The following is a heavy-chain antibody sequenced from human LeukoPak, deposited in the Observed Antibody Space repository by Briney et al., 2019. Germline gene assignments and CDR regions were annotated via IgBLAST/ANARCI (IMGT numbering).Heavy chain of an antibody. CDR3: ARSSLYYFDY. V-gene: IGHV1-18*01. CDR2: ISAYDGNT. Sequence: GASVKVSCMASGYTFNTYAISWVRQAPGQGLEWMGWISAYDGNTNYAQKFQGRVTMTTDTSTSTAYMELRSLRSDDTAVYYCARSSLYYFDYWGQGTLVTVSS. CDR1: GYTFNTYA. J-gene: IGHJ4*02.